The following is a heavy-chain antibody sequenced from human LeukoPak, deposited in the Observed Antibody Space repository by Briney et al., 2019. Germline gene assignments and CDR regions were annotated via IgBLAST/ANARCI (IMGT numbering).Heavy chain of an antibody. CDR2: ISAYNGNT. CDR3: ARGSVVVAATFDY. V-gene: IGHV1-18*04. D-gene: IGHD2-15*01. Sequence: GASVKVSCQASGYTFTSYGISWVRQPPAQGLAGMGWISAYNGNTNYAQKLQGRVTMTTDTSTSTAYMELRSLRSDDTAVYYCARGSVVVAATFDYWGQGTLVTVSS. CDR1: GYTFTSYG. J-gene: IGHJ4*02.